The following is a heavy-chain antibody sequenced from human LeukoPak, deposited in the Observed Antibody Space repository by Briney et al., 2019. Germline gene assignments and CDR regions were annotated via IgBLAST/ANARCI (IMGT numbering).Heavy chain of an antibody. V-gene: IGHV1-69*13. CDR1: GGTFSNYA. Sequence: SVKVSCKASGGTFSNYAISWVRQAPGQGLECMGGIIPIFGTANYAQKFQGRITITADESTSTAYMEMNSLRSEDTAVYYCARLINSGYDNRGWFDPWGQGTLVTVSS. CDR2: IIPIFGTA. J-gene: IGHJ5*02. D-gene: IGHD5-12*01. CDR3: ARLINSGYDNRGWFDP.